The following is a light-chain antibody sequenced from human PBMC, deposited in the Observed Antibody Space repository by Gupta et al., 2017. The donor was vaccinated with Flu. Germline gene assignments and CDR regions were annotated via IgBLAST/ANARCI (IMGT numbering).Light chain of an antibody. J-gene: IGLJ3*02. CDR1: SSDIGRFRF. V-gene: IGLV2-23*01. CDR3: CSYAGSATWV. Sequence: QSALTQPASVSGSPGQSITISCSGTSSDIGRFRFVSWYQHHPGKAPKLIIYEGDKRPSGVPSRFSASKFTNTASLTISGLQADDEADYFCCSYAGSATWVFGGGTKLAVL. CDR2: EGD.